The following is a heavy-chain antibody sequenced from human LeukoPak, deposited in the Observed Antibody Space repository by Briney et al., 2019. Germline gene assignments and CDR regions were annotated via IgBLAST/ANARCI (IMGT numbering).Heavy chain of an antibody. Sequence: GGSLRLSCAASGFTFSSYSMNWVRQAPGKGLEWVSSISSSSSYIYYADSVKGRFTISRDNAKNSLYLQMNSLRAEDTAVYYCARVRDYYDSSGYYNSEGFDYWGQGTLVTVSS. D-gene: IGHD3-22*01. CDR2: ISSSSSYI. V-gene: IGHV3-21*01. CDR3: ARVRDYYDSSGYYNSEGFDY. J-gene: IGHJ4*02. CDR1: GFTFSSYS.